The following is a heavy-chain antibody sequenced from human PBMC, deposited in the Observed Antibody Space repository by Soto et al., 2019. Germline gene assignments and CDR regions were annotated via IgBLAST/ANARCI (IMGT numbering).Heavy chain of an antibody. Sequence: QVQLVQSGAEVKKPGSSVKVSCKASGGTFSSYAISWVRQAPGQGLEWMGGIIPIFGTANYAQKFQGRVTITADESTSTAYMELSSLSSEDTAVYYCARDHGSGRPILYGMDVWGQGTTVTVSS. V-gene: IGHV1-69*01. CDR2: IIPIFGTA. J-gene: IGHJ6*02. CDR3: ARDHGSGRPILYGMDV. D-gene: IGHD3-10*01. CDR1: GGTFSSYA.